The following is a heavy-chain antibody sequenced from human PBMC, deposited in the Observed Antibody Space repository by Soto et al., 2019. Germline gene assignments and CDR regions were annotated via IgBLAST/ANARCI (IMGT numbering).Heavy chain of an antibody. CDR2: INHSGST. D-gene: IGHD4-4*01. J-gene: IGHJ4*02. CDR3: ARFVLRNYFFHINYFDY. CDR1: GGSISSSSYY. V-gene: IGHV4-39*07. Sequence: SETLSLTCTVSGGSISSSSYYWGWIRQPPGKGLEWIGEINHSGSTNYNPSLKSRVTISVDTSKNQFSLKLSSVTAADTAVYYCARFVLRNYFFHINYFDYWGQGTLVTVSS.